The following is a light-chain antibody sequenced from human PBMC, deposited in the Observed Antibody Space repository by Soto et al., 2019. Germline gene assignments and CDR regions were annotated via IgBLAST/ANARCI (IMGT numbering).Light chain of an antibody. V-gene: IGLV2-11*01. CDR1: RRDVGGYNY. J-gene: IGLJ2*01. Sequence: QSALTQPHSVSGSPGQSVTISCTGTRRDVGGYNYVSWYQQHPRKAPKLMIYDVNRRPSGVPDRFSGSKSGNTASLTISGLQAEDEADYYCCSYAGSYPVFGGGTKLTVL. CDR3: CSYAGSYPV. CDR2: DVN.